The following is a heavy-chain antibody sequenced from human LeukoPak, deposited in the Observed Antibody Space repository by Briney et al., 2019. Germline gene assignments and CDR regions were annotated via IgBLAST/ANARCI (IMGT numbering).Heavy chain of an antibody. CDR2: INPNNGGT. CDR1: GYTFTGHY. J-gene: IGHJ4*02. V-gene: IGHV1-2*02. Sequence: GASVKVSCKASGYTFTGHYMHWVRQAPAQGLEWMGWINPNNGGTNYAQKFQGRVTMTRDTSISTAYMELSRLRSDDTAVYYCARGYALYSGRYIDFDYWGQGTLVTVSS. CDR3: ARGYALYSGRYIDFDY. D-gene: IGHD1-26*01.